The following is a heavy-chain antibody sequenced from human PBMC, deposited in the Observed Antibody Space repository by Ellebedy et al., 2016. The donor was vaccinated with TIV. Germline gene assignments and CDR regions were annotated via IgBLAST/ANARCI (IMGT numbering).Heavy chain of an antibody. CDR2: IKQDGSEK. D-gene: IGHD4-17*01. J-gene: IGHJ3*02. Sequence: GGSLRLSCGASGFSFRSYWMTWVRQAPGKGLEWVANIKQDGSEKYYVDSVKGRFTISRDNAKNSLYLQMNSLRAEETAVYYCATDGSYGDYLSPTHAFEIWGQGTKVTVSS. CDR3: ATDGSYGDYLSPTHAFEI. CDR1: GFSFRSYW. V-gene: IGHV3-7*01.